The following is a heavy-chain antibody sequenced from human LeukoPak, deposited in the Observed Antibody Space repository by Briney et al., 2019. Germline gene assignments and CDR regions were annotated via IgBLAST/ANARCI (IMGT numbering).Heavy chain of an antibody. J-gene: IGHJ3*02. CDR3: ARERWQQYYYDSSGPDEGAFDI. CDR1: GYTFTSYA. Sequence: GASVKVSCKASGYTFTSYAMNWVRQAPGQGLEWMGWINPNSGGTNYAQKFQGRVTMTRDTSISTAYMELSRLRSDDTAACYCARERWQQYYYDSSGPDEGAFDIWGQGTMVTVSS. D-gene: IGHD3-22*01. CDR2: INPNSGGT. V-gene: IGHV1-2*02.